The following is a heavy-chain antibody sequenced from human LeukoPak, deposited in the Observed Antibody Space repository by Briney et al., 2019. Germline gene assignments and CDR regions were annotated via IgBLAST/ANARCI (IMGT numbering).Heavy chain of an antibody. Sequence: GGSLRLSCAASGFTFSDYYMSWIRQAPGKGLEWISYISSSGTTIYYADSVKGRFTISRDNAKNSLYLQMNSLRAEDTAVYYCTRGGTYGDYFDYWGQGTLVTVSS. CDR2: ISSSGTTI. J-gene: IGHJ4*02. CDR3: TRGGTYGDYFDY. V-gene: IGHV3-11*04. D-gene: IGHD4-17*01. CDR1: GFTFSDYY.